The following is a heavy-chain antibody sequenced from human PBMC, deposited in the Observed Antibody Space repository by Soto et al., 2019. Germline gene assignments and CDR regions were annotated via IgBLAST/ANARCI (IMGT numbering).Heavy chain of an antibody. V-gene: IGHV3-30*18. CDR3: AKKSPYFYAVDV. CDR2: ISYDGDYR. CDR1: GFTFSSYG. J-gene: IGHJ6*02. Sequence: QVQLVESGGGVVQPGRSLRLSCAASGFTFSSYGMHWVRQAPGKGLEWVALISYDGDYRYYADSVKGRFTISRDNTKNTVFLQMKGLRTEDTALYYCAKKSPYFYAVDVWGLGTPVTVS.